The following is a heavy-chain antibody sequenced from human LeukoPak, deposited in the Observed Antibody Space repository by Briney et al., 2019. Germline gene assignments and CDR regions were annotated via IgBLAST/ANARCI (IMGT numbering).Heavy chain of an antibody. V-gene: IGHV4-59*01. CDR1: GGSISSYY. Sequence: SETLSLTCTVSGGSISSYYWSWIRQPPGKGLEWIGYIYYSGSTNCNPSLKSRVTISVDTSKNQFSLKLSSVTAADTAVYYCARENNYCCYMDVWGKGTTVTVSS. CDR3: ARENNYCCYMDV. CDR2: IYYSGST. J-gene: IGHJ6*03.